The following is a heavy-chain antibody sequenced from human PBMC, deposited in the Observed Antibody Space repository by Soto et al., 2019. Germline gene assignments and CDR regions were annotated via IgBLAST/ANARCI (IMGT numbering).Heavy chain of an antibody. J-gene: IGHJ6*03. Sequence: ASVKVACKASGYTFTGYYMHWVLQAPGQGLEWMGWINPNSGGTNYAQKFQGWVTMTRDTSISTAYMELSRLRSDDTAVYYCARGLGNDYDYIWGSYRYHSRDYYYYYMDVWGKGTTVTVSS. V-gene: IGHV1-2*04. D-gene: IGHD3-16*02. CDR1: GYTFTGYY. CDR3: ARGLGNDYDYIWGSYRYHSRDYYYYYMDV. CDR2: INPNSGGT.